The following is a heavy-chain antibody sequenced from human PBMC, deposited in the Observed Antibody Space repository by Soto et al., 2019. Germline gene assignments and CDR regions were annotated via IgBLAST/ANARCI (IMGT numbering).Heavy chain of an antibody. CDR2: IIPIFGTA. CDR1: GGTFSSYA. J-gene: IGHJ6*02. V-gene: IGHV1-69*12. Sequence: QVQLVQSGAEVKKPGSSVKVSCKAPGGTFSSYAISWVRQAPGQGLEWMGGIIPIFGTANYAQKFQGRVTITADESTSTAYMARSGLRSEDTAGYYCAGVPMGRGAQDYYCSCGMDVWGQGTTVTVSS. CDR3: AGVPMGRGAQDYYCSCGMDV. D-gene: IGHD3-10*01.